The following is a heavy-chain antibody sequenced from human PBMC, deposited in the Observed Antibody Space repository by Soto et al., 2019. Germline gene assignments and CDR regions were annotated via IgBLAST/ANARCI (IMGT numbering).Heavy chain of an antibody. J-gene: IGHJ5*02. CDR1: GYTLTELS. CDR3: ATVAPPNRLTMMDENWFDP. CDR2: FDPEDGET. Sequence: ASVKVSCKVSGYTLTELSMHWVRQAPGKGLEWMGGFDPEDGETIYAQKSQGRVTMTEDTSTDTAYMELSSLRSEDTAVYYCATVAPPNRLTMMDENWFDPWGQGTLVTV. D-gene: IGHD3-22*01. V-gene: IGHV1-24*01.